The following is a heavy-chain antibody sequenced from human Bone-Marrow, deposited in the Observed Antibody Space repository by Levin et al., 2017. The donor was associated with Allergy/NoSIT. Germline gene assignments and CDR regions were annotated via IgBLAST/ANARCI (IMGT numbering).Heavy chain of an antibody. D-gene: IGHD1/OR15-1a*01. CDR2: IFHSGIA. J-gene: IGHJ3*02. V-gene: IGHV4-4*02. CDR1: GASISSSNW. CDR3: TRRNSSWATFTFDI. Sequence: PLETLSLTCAVSGASISSSNWWNWVRQTPGGGLEWIGEIFHSGIANYNPSLKSRILISVDKSKNHFSLNLKSVTAADTALYYCTRRNSSWATFTFDIWGHGTMVTVS.